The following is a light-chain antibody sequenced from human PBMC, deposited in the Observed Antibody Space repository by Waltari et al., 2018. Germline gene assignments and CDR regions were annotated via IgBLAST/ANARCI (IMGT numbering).Light chain of an antibody. J-gene: IGKJ5*01. Sequence: DIQMTQSPSSLSASVGDRVTITCQASQDIANYLNWYQQKPGKAPKLLIYAASNLKLGVPSRFTGSGSGTDFTVSISNLHPEDIATYYCQHYDNLSPITFGQGTRLEIK. CDR3: QHYDNLSPIT. CDR2: AAS. V-gene: IGKV1-33*01. CDR1: QDIANY.